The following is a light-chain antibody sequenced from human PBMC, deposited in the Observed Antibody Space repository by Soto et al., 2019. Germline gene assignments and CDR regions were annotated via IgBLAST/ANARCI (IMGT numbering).Light chain of an antibody. Sequence: DVQMTQSPSSLSAFVGDRVTITCRASQGIAPYLAWFQQKPVKVPKLLIYATSTLQSGVPSRFRGSGSGTDFTLTISSLQPEDVATYYCQKYNTAPLTFGGGTKVEIK. CDR2: ATS. CDR1: QGIAPY. V-gene: IGKV1-27*01. CDR3: QKYNTAPLT. J-gene: IGKJ4*01.